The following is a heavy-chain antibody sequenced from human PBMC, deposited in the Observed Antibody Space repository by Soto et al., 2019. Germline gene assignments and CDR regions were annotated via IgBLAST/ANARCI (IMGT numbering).Heavy chain of an antibody. D-gene: IGHD2-15*01. CDR3: ARDCSGGSCLDY. Sequence: QVLLVESGGGVVQPGTSLRLSCAASDFAFSNFGIHWVRQAPGKGLEWVAVVWHDGSNEYYADSVKGRFTISRDNSKNTVHLQMDSLRVDDTAVYYCARDCSGGSCLDYWGLGTLVTVSS. CDR1: DFAFSNFG. CDR2: VWHDGSNE. J-gene: IGHJ4*02. V-gene: IGHV3-33*01.